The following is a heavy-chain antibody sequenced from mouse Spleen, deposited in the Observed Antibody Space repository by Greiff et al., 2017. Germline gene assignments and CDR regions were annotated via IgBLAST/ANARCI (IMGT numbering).Heavy chain of an antibody. V-gene: IGHV5-9-1*02. CDR2: ISSGGDYI. Sequence: VQLKESGEGLVKPGGSLKLSCAASGFTFSSYAMSWVRQTPEKRLEWVAYISSGGDYIYYADTVKGRFTISRDNARNTLYLQMSSLKSEDTAMYYCTRIYYDYLYYAMDYWGQGTSVTVSS. D-gene: IGHD2-4*01. J-gene: IGHJ4*01. CDR3: TRIYYDYLYYAMDY. CDR1: GFTFSSYA.